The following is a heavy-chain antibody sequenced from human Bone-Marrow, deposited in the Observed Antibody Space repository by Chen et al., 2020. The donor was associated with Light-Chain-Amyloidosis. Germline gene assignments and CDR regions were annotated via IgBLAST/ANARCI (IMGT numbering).Heavy chain of an antibody. CDR3: ARRAQGDYSLDY. Sequence: QLQLQESGPGLVKPSETLSLTCTVSGGSISSSSYYWGWIRQPPGKGLEWIGSIYYSGSTYYHPSLKSRVTISVDTSKNQFSLKLSSVTAADTAVYYCARRAQGDYSLDYWGQGTLVTVSS. V-gene: IGHV4-39*01. J-gene: IGHJ4*02. CDR2: IYYSGST. CDR1: GGSISSSSYY. D-gene: IGHD4-4*01.